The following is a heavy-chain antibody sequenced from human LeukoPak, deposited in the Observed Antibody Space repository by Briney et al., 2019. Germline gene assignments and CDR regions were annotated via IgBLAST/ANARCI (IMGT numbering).Heavy chain of an antibody. D-gene: IGHD3-9*01. CDR1: GGSISSYY. CDR3: ARGSYDILTGSNYYFDY. CDR2: SYYSWST. V-gene: IGHV4-59*01. J-gene: IGHJ4*02. Sequence: SETLSLTCTVSGGSISSYYWSWIRQPPGKGLEWIGYSYYSWSTNYNPSLKSRGTISVDTYKNQFSLKLSSVTAADTAVYYCARGSYDILTGSNYYFDYWGQGTLVTVSS.